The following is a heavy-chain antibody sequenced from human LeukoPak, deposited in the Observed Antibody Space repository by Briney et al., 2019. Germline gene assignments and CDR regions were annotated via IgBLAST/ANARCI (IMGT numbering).Heavy chain of an antibody. D-gene: IGHD4-23*01. CDR3: AREAGDDYGGKVDY. Sequence: SETLSLTCTVSGGSISSYYWSWIRQPPGKGLEWIGYIYYSGSTNYNPSLKSRVTISVDTSKNQFSLKPSSVTAADTAVYYCAREAGDDYGGKVDYWGQGTLVTV. CDR1: GGSISSYY. CDR2: IYYSGST. V-gene: IGHV4-59*01. J-gene: IGHJ4*02.